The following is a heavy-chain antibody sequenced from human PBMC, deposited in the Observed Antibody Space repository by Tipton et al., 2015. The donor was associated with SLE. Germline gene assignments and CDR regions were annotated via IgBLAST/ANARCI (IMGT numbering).Heavy chain of an antibody. CDR2: ISYDGSNK. Sequence: SLRLSCAASGFTFSSYAMHWVRQAPGKGLEWVAVISYDGSNKYYADSVKGRFTISRDNSKNTLYLQMNSLTAEDTAVYYCARGWGDGYTLFDYWGQGTLVTVSS. D-gene: IGHD5-24*01. CDR1: GFTFSSYA. CDR3: ARGWGDGYTLFDY. J-gene: IGHJ4*02. V-gene: IGHV3-30-3*01.